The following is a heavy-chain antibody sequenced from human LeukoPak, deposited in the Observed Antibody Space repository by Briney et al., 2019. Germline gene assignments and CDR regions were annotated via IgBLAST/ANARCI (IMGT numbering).Heavy chain of an antibody. CDR3: ARSWYYYDSSGPEGD. CDR1: GYTFTSYY. J-gene: IGHJ4*02. V-gene: IGHV1-46*01. D-gene: IGHD3-22*01. CDR2: INPSGGST. Sequence: ASVKVSCKASGYTFTSYYMHWVRQAPGQGLEWMGIINPSGGSTSYAQKFQGRVTMTRDMSTSTDYMELSSLRSEDTAVYYCARSWYYYDSSGPEGDWGQGTLVTVSS.